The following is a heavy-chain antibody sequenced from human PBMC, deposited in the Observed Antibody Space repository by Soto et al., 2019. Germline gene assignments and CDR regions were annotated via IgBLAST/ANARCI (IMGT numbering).Heavy chain of an antibody. Sequence: SVKVSCEASGYTFTRYGISWVRQAPVQGLEWMGWISAYNGNTNYAQKLQGRVTMTTDTSTSTAYMELRSLRSDDTAVYYCARDRVDTAMAYYFDYWGQGTLVTVSS. D-gene: IGHD5-18*01. CDR2: ISAYNGNT. CDR1: GYTFTRYG. V-gene: IGHV1-18*04. J-gene: IGHJ4*02. CDR3: ARDRVDTAMAYYFDY.